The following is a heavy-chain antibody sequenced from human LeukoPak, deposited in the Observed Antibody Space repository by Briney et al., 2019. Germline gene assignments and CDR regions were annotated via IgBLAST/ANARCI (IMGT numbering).Heavy chain of an antibody. CDR3: ARDYIYFDY. CDR1: GFXFSSYS. CDR2: INVGGDIT. D-gene: IGHD3-10*01. Sequence: PGGSLRLSCAASGFXFSSYSMSWVRQAPGKGLVWVSRINVGGDITHYADSLKGRFTISRDNAKNTLYLQMNSLSAEDTAVYFCARDYIYFDYWGQGTLVTVSS. J-gene: IGHJ4*02. V-gene: IGHV3-23*01.